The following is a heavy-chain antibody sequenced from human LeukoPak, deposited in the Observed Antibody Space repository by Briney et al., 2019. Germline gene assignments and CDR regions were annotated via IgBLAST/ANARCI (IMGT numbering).Heavy chain of an antibody. Sequence: SETLSLTCTVSGGSISSYYWSWIRQPAGKGLEWIGRIYTSGSTNYNPSLKSRVTMSVDTSKNQFSLKLSSVTAADTAVYYCARAPPAYGPGSYPPDAFDIWGQGTMVTVSS. D-gene: IGHD3-10*01. CDR3: ARAPPAYGPGSYPPDAFDI. CDR1: GGSISSYY. V-gene: IGHV4-4*07. J-gene: IGHJ3*02. CDR2: IYTSGST.